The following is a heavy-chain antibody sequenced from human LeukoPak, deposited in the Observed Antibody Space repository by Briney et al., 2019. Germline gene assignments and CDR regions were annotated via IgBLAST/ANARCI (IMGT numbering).Heavy chain of an antibody. CDR3: ARGVSVGSYSSYYYYYMDV. CDR1: GGSISSGSYY. J-gene: IGHJ6*03. CDR2: IYTSGST. D-gene: IGHD1-26*01. Sequence: SETLSLTCTVSGGSISSGSYYWSWIRQPAGKGLEWIGRIYTSGSTNYNPSLKSRVTISVDTSKNQFSLKLSSVTAADTAVYYCARGVSVGSYSSYYYYYMDVWGKGTTVTISS. V-gene: IGHV4-61*02.